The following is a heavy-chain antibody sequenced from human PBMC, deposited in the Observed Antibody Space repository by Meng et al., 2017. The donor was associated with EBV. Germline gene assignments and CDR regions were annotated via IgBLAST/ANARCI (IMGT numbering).Heavy chain of an antibody. V-gene: IGHV1-69*01. CDR3: ASESGRGFTPDY. CDR2: LIPMSGAP. Sequence: QVQLQQSGAEVKKPGSSVKVSCRTSGGTFRSDAVSWVRQAPGQGLGWMGGLIPMSGAPHYAQKFQDRVTIIADESTSTHSMELNNLRFEDTAMYYCASESGRGFTPDYWGQGTLVTVSS. CDR1: GGTFRSDA. J-gene: IGHJ4*02. D-gene: IGHD3-10*01.